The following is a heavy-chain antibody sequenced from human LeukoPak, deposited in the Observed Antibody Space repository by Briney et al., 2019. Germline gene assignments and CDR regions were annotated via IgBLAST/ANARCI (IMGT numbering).Heavy chain of an antibody. CDR1: GGSFSGYY. CDR3: ARAGNNWSFDY. CDR2: INHSGST. D-gene: IGHD1-1*01. Sequence: SETLSLTCAVYGGSFSGYYWSWIRQPPGKGLEWIGEINHSGSTNYNPSLKSRVTMAVDTSKNQFSLKVSSVTAADTAVYYCARAGNNWSFDYWGQGALVTVSS. J-gene: IGHJ4*02. V-gene: IGHV4-34*01.